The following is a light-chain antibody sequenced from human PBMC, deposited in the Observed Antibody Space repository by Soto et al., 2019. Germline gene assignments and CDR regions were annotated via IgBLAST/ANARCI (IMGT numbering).Light chain of an antibody. CDR1: QTIIRY. J-gene: IGKJ1*01. V-gene: IGKV1-39*01. CDR2: AAS. CDR3: QQTYSTPWT. Sequence: DFQMTQSPSTLSASVGDRVSITCRASQTIIRYLSWYQQKPGKAPKLLISAASSLQSGVSSRFNGSRSGTDFTLTISSLQSDDFATYYCQQTYSTPWTFGLGTKVDIK.